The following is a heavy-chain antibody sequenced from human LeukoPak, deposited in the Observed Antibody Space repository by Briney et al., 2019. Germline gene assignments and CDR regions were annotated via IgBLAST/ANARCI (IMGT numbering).Heavy chain of an antibody. V-gene: IGHV1-46*01. D-gene: IGHD1-26*01. CDR2: INPTGGST. CDR1: GYTFTSYY. CDR3: ARDNSVGDNAWWFDP. J-gene: IGHJ5*02. Sequence: ASVKVSCKASGYTFTSYYMHWVLQAPGQGLEWMGLINPTGGSTGYAQKFQGRVTMTRDMSTSTDYMELSSLRSEDTAIYYCARDNSVGDNAWWFDPWGQGTLVTVSS.